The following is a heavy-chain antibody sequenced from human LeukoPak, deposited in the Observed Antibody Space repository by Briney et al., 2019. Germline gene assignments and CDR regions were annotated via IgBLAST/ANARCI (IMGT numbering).Heavy chain of an antibody. J-gene: IGHJ4*02. CDR3: ARAPGSSWYLTPSFDY. V-gene: IGHV4-4*07. Sequence: PSETLSLTCTVSGVSVIPYYWSWIRQPAGEGPEWIGRMYTSGDTAYNPSLKSRVTMSIDTSKNQFSLKLSSVTAADTAVYYCARAPGSSWYLTPSFDYWGQGTLVTVSS. CDR2: MYTSGDT. CDR1: GVSVIPYY. D-gene: IGHD6-13*01.